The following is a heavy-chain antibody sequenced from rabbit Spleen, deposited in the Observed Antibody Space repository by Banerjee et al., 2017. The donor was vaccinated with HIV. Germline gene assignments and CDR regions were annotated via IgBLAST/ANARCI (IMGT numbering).Heavy chain of an antibody. CDR3: ARDLPGIIGWNFNL. CDR1: GFSFSSSYY. CDR2: IYAGSSGST. D-gene: IGHD1-1*01. V-gene: IGHV1S40*01. J-gene: IGHJ4*01. Sequence: QSLEESGGGLVQPEGSLALTCTASGFSFSSSYYMCWVRQAPGKGLEWIACIYAGSSGSTYYASWAKGRFTISKTSSTTVTLQMTSLTAADTATYFCARDLPGIIGWNFNLWGPGTLVTVS.